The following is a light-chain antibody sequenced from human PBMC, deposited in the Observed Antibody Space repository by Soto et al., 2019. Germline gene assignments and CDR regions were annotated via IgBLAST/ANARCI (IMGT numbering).Light chain of an antibody. V-gene: IGKV1-6*01. Sequence: AIQMTQSPSSLSACLGDRVTITCRASQGIRNDLGWYQQNPGKAPKLLIFAASSLQSGVPSRFSGSGSGTDLTRTISSLQPEDFATYYCLQDYSYPFTFGPGPKVDIK. J-gene: IGKJ3*01. CDR1: QGIRND. CDR2: AAS. CDR3: LQDYSYPFT.